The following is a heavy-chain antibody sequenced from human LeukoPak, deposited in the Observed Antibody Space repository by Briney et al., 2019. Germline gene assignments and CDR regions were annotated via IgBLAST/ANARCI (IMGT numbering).Heavy chain of an antibody. Sequence: PGGSLRLSCVASGLTFSSYDMHWIRQAPGKGLEWVSNIGATGDTYYAGSVKGRFTISRENAKKSVYLQMSSLSAGDTAVYYCAREGWRSSSRDHYYYYYGMDVWGQGTTVTVSS. CDR2: IGATGDT. V-gene: IGHV3-13*01. J-gene: IGHJ6*02. D-gene: IGHD6-13*01. CDR1: GLTFSSYD. CDR3: AREGWRSSSRDHYYYYYGMDV.